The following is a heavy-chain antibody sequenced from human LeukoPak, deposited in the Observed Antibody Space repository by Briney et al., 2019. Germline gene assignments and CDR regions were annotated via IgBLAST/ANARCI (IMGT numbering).Heavy chain of an antibody. J-gene: IGHJ4*02. CDR1: GYTFTGYY. Sequence: ASVKVSCKATGYTFTGYYMHWVPQAPGQGLEWMGRINPNSGGTNYAQKFQGRVTMTRDTSISTAYTELSRLESDDTAAYYCARASRFGEISFDYWGQGTLVTVSS. V-gene: IGHV1-2*06. CDR2: INPNSGGT. CDR3: ARASRFGEISFDY. D-gene: IGHD3-10*01.